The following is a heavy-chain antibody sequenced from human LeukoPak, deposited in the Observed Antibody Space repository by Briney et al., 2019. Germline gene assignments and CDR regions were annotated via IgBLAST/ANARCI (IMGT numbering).Heavy chain of an antibody. J-gene: IGHJ4*02. CDR1: GFTFSSYG. D-gene: IGHD6-13*01. V-gene: IGHV3-30*02. CDR3: AKDIAAAGIRGYFDY. Sequence: PGGSLRLSCAASGFTFSSYGMHWVRQAPGKGLEWVAFIRYDGSNKYYADSVKGRFTISRDNSKNTLYLQMNSLRAEDTAVYYCAKDIAAAGIRGYFDYWGQGTLVTVPS. CDR2: IRYDGSNK.